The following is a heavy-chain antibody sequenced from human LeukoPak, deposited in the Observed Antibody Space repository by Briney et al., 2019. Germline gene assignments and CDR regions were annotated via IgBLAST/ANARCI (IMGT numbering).Heavy chain of an antibody. CDR2: INPSGGST. CDR3: AREVRHDYSNHDAFDI. CDR1: GYTFTSYY. Sequence: ASVKVSCKASGYTFTSYYMHWVRQAPGQGLEWMGTINPSGGSTSYAQRFQGRVTMTRDTSTSTVYMELSSLRSEDTAVYYCAREVRHDYSNHDAFDIWGQGTMVTVSS. J-gene: IGHJ3*02. D-gene: IGHD4-4*01. V-gene: IGHV1-46*01.